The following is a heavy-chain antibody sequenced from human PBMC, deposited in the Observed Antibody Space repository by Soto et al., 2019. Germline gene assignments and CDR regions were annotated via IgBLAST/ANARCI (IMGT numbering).Heavy chain of an antibody. J-gene: IGHJ4*02. Sequence: SETLSLTCTVSGHSISSSNYYWGWIRQPPGKGLEWIGSIFYSGFTYYNPSLKSRVTISVDTSKNQFSLKLSSVTAADTAVYYCARALDFWSGYAAPGFDYWGQGTLVTVSS. CDR1: GHSISSSNYY. V-gene: IGHV4-39*07. CDR3: ARALDFWSGYAAPGFDY. D-gene: IGHD3-3*01. CDR2: IFYSGFT.